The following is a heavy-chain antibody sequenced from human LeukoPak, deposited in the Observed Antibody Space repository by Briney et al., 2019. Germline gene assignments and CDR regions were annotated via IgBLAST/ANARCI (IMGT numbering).Heavy chain of an antibody. CDR2: IYPGDSDT. V-gene: IGHV5-51*01. Sequence: GESLKISCKGSGYSFTSYWIGWLRQMPGKGLVWMGIIYPGDSDTRYSPSFQGQVTISADKSISTAYLQWSSLKASDTAMYYCARGSTSLANWFDPWGQGTLVTVSS. CDR1: GYSFTSYW. CDR3: ARGSTSLANWFDP. J-gene: IGHJ5*02. D-gene: IGHD2-2*01.